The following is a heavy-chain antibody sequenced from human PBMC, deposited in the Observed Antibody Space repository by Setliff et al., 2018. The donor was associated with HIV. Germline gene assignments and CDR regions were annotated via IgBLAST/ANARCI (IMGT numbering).Heavy chain of an antibody. CDR2: VYSTGSP. CDR3: ARVATGLESFDI. V-gene: IGHV4-59*01. D-gene: IGHD3-9*01. Sequence: SETMSPTCTVSVDSINNYYWSWIRQPPGKGLEWIGYVYSTGSPNTKSSLKSRVTISVDTSRNPFSLKLSSVTAADTTVYYCARVATGLESFDIWGQGTMVTVSS. J-gene: IGHJ3*02. CDR1: VDSINNYY.